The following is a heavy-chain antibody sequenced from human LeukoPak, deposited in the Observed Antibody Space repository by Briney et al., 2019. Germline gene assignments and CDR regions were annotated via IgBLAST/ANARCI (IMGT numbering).Heavy chain of an antibody. CDR2: ISGSGGNT. V-gene: IGHV3-23*01. CDR1: GFTFSNYA. Sequence: PGGSLRLSCAASGFTFSNYAMSWVRQAPGKGLEWVSAISGSGGNTYYADSVKGRFTISRDNSKNTLYLQMNSLRAEDTAVYYCAGYNCSSTRCYTGGFDYWGQGTLVTVSS. CDR3: AGYNCSSTRCYTGGFDY. D-gene: IGHD2-2*02. J-gene: IGHJ4*02.